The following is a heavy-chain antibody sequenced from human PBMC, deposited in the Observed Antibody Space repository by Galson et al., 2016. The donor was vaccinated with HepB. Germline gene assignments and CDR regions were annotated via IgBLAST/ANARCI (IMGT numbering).Heavy chain of an antibody. D-gene: IGHD3-3*01. CDR3: ARATSGYFDH. V-gene: IGHV1-69*04. J-gene: IGHJ5*02. Sequence: SVKVSCKASGNTFTGYYMHWVRQAPGQGLEWMGRIMPMLDRTDYAQRFQGRLTITADKSSNTAYMELNSLRSADTAVYYCARATSGYFDHWGQGTLVSVPS. CDR1: GNTFTGYY. CDR2: IMPMLDRT.